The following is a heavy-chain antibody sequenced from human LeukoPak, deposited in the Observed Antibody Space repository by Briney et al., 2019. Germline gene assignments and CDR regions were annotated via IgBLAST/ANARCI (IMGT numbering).Heavy chain of an antibody. CDR1: GFTFSSYA. CDR3: VRDYVWGTSESDY. V-gene: IGHV3-30*04. Sequence: GGSLRLSCAASGFTFSSYAMQWVRQARGEGLEWVAVISYDGSNKYYADSVKGRFTVSRDNAKNSLFLQMNSLRAEDTAIYYCVRDYVWGTSESDYWGQGTLVTVSS. D-gene: IGHD3-16*01. CDR2: ISYDGSNK. J-gene: IGHJ4*02.